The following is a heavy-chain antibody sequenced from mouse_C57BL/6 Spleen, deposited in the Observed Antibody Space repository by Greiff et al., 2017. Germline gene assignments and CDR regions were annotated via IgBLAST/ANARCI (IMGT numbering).Heavy chain of an antibody. J-gene: IGHJ1*03. D-gene: IGHD1-1*01. V-gene: IGHV5-9-1*02. CDR1: GFTFSSYA. CDR2: ISSGGDYI. Sequence: DVQLVESGEGLVKPGGSLKLSCAASGFTFSSYAMSWVRQTPEKRLEWVAYISSGGDYIYYADTVKGRFTISRDNARNTLYLQMSSLKSEDTAMYYCTRVYGSSYGYFDVWGTGTTVTVSS. CDR3: TRVYGSSYGYFDV.